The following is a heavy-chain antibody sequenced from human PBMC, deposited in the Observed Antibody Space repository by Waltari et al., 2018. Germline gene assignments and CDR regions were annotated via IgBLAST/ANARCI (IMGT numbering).Heavy chain of an antibody. CDR3: ASDSSGYYYSDSYYFDY. Sequence: EVQLLESGGGLVQPGGSLRLSCAASGFTFSSYAMSWVRQAPGKGLEWVSAISGSGGSTYYADSVKGRFTISRDNSKNTLYLQMNSLRAEDTAVYYCASDSSGYYYSDSYYFDYWGQGTLVTVSS. V-gene: IGHV3-23*01. J-gene: IGHJ4*02. CDR1: GFTFSSYA. D-gene: IGHD3-22*01. CDR2: ISGSGGST.